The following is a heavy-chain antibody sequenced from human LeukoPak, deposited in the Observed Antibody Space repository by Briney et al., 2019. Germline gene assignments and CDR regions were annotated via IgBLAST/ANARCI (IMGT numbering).Heavy chain of an antibody. CDR3: ARGSSYGLFYYYYGMDV. J-gene: IGHJ6*02. D-gene: IGHD5-18*01. CDR1: GYTFTSYG. CDR2: ISAYNGNT. Sequence: VASVKVSCKASGYTFTSYGISWVRQAPGQGLEWMGWISAYNGNTNYAQKFQGRVTMTRNTSISTAYMELSSLRSEDTAAYYCARGSSYGLFYYYYGMDVWGQGTTVTVSS. V-gene: IGHV1-18*01.